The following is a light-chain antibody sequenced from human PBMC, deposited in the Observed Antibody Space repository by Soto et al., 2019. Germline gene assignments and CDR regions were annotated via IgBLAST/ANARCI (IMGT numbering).Light chain of an antibody. CDR1: QSVSSSY. CDR2: GAS. J-gene: IGKJ5*01. V-gene: IGKV3-20*01. CDR3: QQYGRSPPIT. Sequence: ENVLTQSPGTLSLSPGERATLSCRASQSVSSSYLAWYQQKPGQAPRLLIYGASNRATGIPDRFSGSGSGTYFTLTIIRLEPEDFAVYYCQQYGRSPPITFGQGTRLEIQ.